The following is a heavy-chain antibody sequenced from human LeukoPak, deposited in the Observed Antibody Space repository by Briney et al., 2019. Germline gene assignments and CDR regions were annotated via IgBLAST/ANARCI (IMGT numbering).Heavy chain of an antibody. Sequence: PSEILSLTCTVSGGSISSGGYYWSWIRQPPGKGLEWIGYIYHSGSTYYNPSLKSRVTISVDRSKNQFSLKLSSVTAADTAVYYCARVPPLYCGGDCYFDYWGQGTLVTVSS. CDR3: ARVPPLYCGGDCYFDY. J-gene: IGHJ4*02. CDR2: IYHSGST. CDR1: GGSISSGGYY. V-gene: IGHV4-30-2*01. D-gene: IGHD2-21*01.